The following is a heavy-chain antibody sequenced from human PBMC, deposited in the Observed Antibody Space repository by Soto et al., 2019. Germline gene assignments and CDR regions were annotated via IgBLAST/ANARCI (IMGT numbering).Heavy chain of an antibody. CDR2: IYYSGST. V-gene: IGHV4-31*03. J-gene: IGHJ4*02. CDR3: ATDPRKAQWLVGYLDY. CDR1: GGSISSGGYY. D-gene: IGHD6-19*01. Sequence: SETLSLTRTVSGGSISSGGYYWSWIRQHPGKGLEWIGYIYYSGSTYYNPSLKSRVTISVDTSKNQFSLKLSSVTAADTAVYYCATDPRKAQWLVGYLDYWGQGTLVTVYS.